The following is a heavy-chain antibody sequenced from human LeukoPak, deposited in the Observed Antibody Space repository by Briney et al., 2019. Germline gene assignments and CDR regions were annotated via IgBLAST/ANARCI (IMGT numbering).Heavy chain of an antibody. V-gene: IGHV4-30-4*08. CDR3: ARGVTMVRGHRGFDY. CDR1: GGSISSGDYY. D-gene: IGHD3-10*01. J-gene: IGHJ4*02. CDR2: IYYSGST. Sequence: SQTLSLTCTVSGGSISSGDYYWSWIRQPPGKGLEWIGYIYYSGSTYYNPSLKSRVTISVDTSKNQFSLKLSSVTAADTAVYYCARGVTMVRGHRGFDYWGQGTLVTLSS.